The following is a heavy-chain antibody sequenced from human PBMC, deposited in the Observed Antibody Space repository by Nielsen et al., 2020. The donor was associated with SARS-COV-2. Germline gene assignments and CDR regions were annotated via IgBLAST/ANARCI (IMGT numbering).Heavy chain of an antibody. CDR3: ASIRSFDYLWGIFPN. V-gene: IGHV4-59*08. CDR2: FYYSGTT. CDR1: GGSISSYY. Sequence: SETLSLTCTVSGGSISSYYWSWVRQPPGKRLEWIGYFYYSGTTNFNPPLKSRVSMSVDTSKNQFSLKLMSVTAADTAVYYCASIRSFDYLWGIFPNWGPGTLVTVSS. J-gene: IGHJ4*02. D-gene: IGHD3-16*01.